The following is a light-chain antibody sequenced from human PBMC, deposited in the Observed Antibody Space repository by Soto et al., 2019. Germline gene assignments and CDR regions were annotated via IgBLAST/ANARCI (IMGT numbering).Light chain of an antibody. CDR3: QQSSNWPPWT. CDR1: QSVGTS. V-gene: IGKV3-11*01. Sequence: EIVLTQSPATLSLSPGERATFSCKASQSVGTSLAWFQQKPGQAPRLLIYDASVRATGIPARFSGSGSGTDFTLTISRLQPEDIAMYYCQQSSNWPPWTFGRGTRVEL. J-gene: IGKJ1*01. CDR2: DAS.